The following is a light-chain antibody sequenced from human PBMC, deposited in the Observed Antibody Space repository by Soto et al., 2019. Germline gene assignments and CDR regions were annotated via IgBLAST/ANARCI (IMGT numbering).Light chain of an antibody. CDR1: QSVGSTF. CDR3: GQFVSAPPRT. J-gene: IGKJ1*01. CDR2: GGS. Sequence: EIVLTQSPGTLSLSPGERATLSCRASQSVGSTFLAWYRQKPGQTPRLLIFGGSNRATGIPDRFSGSGSGTDFTLTITRLEPEDFAVYYCGQFVSAPPRTFGQGTKVDIK. V-gene: IGKV3-20*01.